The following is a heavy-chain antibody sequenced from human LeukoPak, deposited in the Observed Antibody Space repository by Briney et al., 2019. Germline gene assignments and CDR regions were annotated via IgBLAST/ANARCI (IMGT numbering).Heavy chain of an antibody. CDR2: IYYSGST. CDR3: ASRTTRITMIVVAMGAFDI. Sequence: SQTLSLTCTVSGGSISSGGYYWSWIRQPPGKGLEWIGYIYYSGSTYYNPSLKSRVTISVDTSKNQFSLKLSSVTAADTAVYYCASRTTRITMIVVAMGAFDIWGQGTMVTVSS. J-gene: IGHJ3*02. CDR1: GGSISSGGYY. D-gene: IGHD3-22*01. V-gene: IGHV4-30-4*08.